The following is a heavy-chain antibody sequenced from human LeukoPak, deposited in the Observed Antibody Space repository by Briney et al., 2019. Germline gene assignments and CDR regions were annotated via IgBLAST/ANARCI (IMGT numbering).Heavy chain of an antibody. CDR2: INHSGST. D-gene: IGHD3-3*01. CDR3: ARSHHCDFWSGYYTGGYYYYGMDV. CDR1: GGSFSGYY. J-gene: IGHJ6*02. Sequence: PSETLSLTCAVYGGSFSGYYWSWIRQPPGKGLEWIGEINHSGSTNYNPSLKSRVTISVDTSKNQFSLKLSSVTAADTAVYYCARSHHCDFWSGYYTGGYYYYGMDVWGQGTTVTVSS. V-gene: IGHV4-34*01.